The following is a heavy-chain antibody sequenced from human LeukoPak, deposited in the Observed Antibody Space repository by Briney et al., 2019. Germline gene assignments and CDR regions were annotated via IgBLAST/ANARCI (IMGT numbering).Heavy chain of an antibody. CDR2: ISSSGSTI. CDR3: ARLHGGNSDPWFDP. J-gene: IGHJ5*02. V-gene: IGHV3-48*03. Sequence: RPGGSLRLSCAASGFTFSSYEMNWVRQAPGKGLEWVSYISSSGSTIYYADSVKGRFTISRDNAKNSLYLQMNSLRAEDTAVYYCARLHGGNSDPWFDPWGQGTLVIVSS. CDR1: GFTFSSYE. D-gene: IGHD4-23*01.